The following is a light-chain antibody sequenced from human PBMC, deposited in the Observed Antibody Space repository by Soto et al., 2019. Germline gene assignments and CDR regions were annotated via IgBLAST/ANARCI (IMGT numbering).Light chain of an antibody. CDR1: QSVPSSF. J-gene: IGKJ1*01. Sequence: IVLSQFPGTLSLSPGERATLSCRASQSVPSSFLAWYQFQPGQAPRLLIYGASTRATGIPARFSGGGSGTDFTLTISRLEPEDFAVYYCQQCGSSPWTFGQGTKVDNK. CDR2: GAS. CDR3: QQCGSSPWT. V-gene: IGKV3-20*01.